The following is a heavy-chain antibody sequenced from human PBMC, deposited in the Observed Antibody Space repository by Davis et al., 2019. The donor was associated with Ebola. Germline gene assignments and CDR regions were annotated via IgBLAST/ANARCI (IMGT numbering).Heavy chain of an antibody. V-gene: IGHV4-34*01. D-gene: IGHD6-19*01. CDR1: GGSFSGYY. J-gene: IGHJ3*02. Sequence: MPGGSLRLSCAVYGGSFSGYYWSWVRQPPGKGLEWIGEINHSGSTNYNPSLKSRVTMSVDTSKNQFSLKLSSVTAADTAVYYCARDRRDSSGWFLGATFDIWGQGTMVTVSS. CDR2: INHSGST. CDR3: ARDRRDSSGWFLGATFDI.